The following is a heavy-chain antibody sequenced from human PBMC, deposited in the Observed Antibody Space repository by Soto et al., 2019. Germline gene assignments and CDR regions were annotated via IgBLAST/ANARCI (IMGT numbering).Heavy chain of an antibody. CDR2: IIPIFGTA. V-gene: IGHV1-69*13. CDR1: GGTFSSYA. Sequence: SVKVSCKASGGTFSSYAISWVRQAPGQGLEWMGGIIPIFGTANYAQKFQGRVTITADESTSTAYMELSSLRSEDTAVYYCARDLIVVVPAAMEHYGMDVWGQGTTVTVSS. CDR3: ARDLIVVVPAAMEHYGMDV. J-gene: IGHJ6*02. D-gene: IGHD2-2*01.